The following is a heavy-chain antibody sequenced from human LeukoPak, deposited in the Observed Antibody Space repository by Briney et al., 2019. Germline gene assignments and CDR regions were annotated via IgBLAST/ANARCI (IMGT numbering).Heavy chain of an antibody. CDR2: MNPNSGNT. CDR3: ARGGSYYDFWSGYFIYYYYYYMDV. D-gene: IGHD3-3*01. J-gene: IGHJ6*03. V-gene: IGHV1-8*01. Sequence: APVKVSCKASGYTFTSYDINWVRQATGQGLEWMGWMNPNSGNTGYAQKFQGRVTMTRNTSISTAYMELSSLRSEDTAVYYCARGGSYYDFWSGYFIYYYYYYMDVWGKGTTVTVSS. CDR1: GYTFTSYD.